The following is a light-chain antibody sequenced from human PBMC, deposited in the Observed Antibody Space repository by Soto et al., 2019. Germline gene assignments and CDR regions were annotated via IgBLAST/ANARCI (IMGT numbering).Light chain of an antibody. CDR1: QSVSSSY. CDR3: QQYGSSFTWT. J-gene: IGKJ1*01. V-gene: IGKV3-20*01. CDR2: GAS. Sequence: EVVLTQSPCSLSLSPGERATLSCRASQSVSSSYLAWYQQKPGQAPRLLIYGASSRATGIPDRFSGSGSGTDFTLTISRLEPEDFAVYYCQQYGSSFTWTFGQGTKVDTK.